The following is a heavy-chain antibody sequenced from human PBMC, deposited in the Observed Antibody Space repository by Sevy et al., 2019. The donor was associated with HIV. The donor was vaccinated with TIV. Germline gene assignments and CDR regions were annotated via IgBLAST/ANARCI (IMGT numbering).Heavy chain of an antibody. D-gene: IGHD2-21*02. J-gene: IGHJ3*02. CDR2: ISSSSSYI. CDR3: ARGGIRGDHDAFDI. CDR1: GFTFSSYS. Sequence: GGSLRLSCAASGFTFSSYSMNWVRQAPGKGLEWVSSISSSSSYIYYADSMKGRFTISRDNAKNSLYLQMNSLRAEDTAVYYCARGGIRGDHDAFDIWGQGTMVTVSS. V-gene: IGHV3-21*01.